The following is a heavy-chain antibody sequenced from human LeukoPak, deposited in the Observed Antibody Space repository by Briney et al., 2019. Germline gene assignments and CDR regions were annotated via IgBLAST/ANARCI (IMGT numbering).Heavy chain of an antibody. J-gene: IGHJ4*02. D-gene: IGHD1-20*01. Sequence: GGSLRLSCAASGYTFSIYAMSWVRQAPGKGLEWVSTLTASGGATYYADSVKGRFTISRDNAKNSLYLQMSSLRAEDTALYYCACEVFNWNQGAFDYWGQGTLVTVSS. CDR1: GYTFSIYA. CDR2: LTASGGAT. CDR3: ACEVFNWNQGAFDY. V-gene: IGHV3-23*01.